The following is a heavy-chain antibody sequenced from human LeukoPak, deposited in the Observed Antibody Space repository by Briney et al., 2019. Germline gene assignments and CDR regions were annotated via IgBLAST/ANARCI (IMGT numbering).Heavy chain of an antibody. CDR2: IYYSGST. J-gene: IGHJ6*04. Sequence: PSETLSLTCTVSGGSISSYYWSWIRQPPGKGLEWIGYIYYSGSTNYNPSLKSRVTISVDTSKNQFSVKLSSVTAADTAVYYCARDRAIAAAGTRSPYYYYYGMDVWGKGTTVTVSS. D-gene: IGHD6-13*01. CDR1: GGSISSYY. V-gene: IGHV4-59*01. CDR3: ARDRAIAAAGTRSPYYYYYGMDV.